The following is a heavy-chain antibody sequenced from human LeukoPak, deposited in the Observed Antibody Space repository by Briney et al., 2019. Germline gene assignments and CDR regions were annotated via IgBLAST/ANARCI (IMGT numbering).Heavy chain of an antibody. CDR2: ISTYNVNT. CDR3: ARDLCPQYYSAVDV. CDR1: VSTFTSFG. J-gene: IGHJ6*02. Sequence: ASVKLSCKAAVSTFTSFGISWVRQAPGPGLEGMGWISTYNVNTDSVHNFQGRVTLTTAASTSTAYMEPTSLRSDDTVVYFCARDLCPQYYSAVDVWGQGTTVTVSS. V-gene: IGHV1-18*01. D-gene: IGHD2-2*01.